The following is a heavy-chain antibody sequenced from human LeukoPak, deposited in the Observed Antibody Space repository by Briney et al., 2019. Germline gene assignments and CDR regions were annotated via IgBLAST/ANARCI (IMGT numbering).Heavy chain of an antibody. CDR2: ISSSSSYI. Sequence: GTSLRLSCAASGFTFSSYSMNWVRQAPGKGLEWVSSISSSSSYIYYADPVKGRFTISRDNAKNSLYLQMNSLRAEGTAVYYCARDPYYDSSGYFDPWGQGTLVTVSS. D-gene: IGHD3-22*01. J-gene: IGHJ5*02. CDR1: GFTFSSYS. V-gene: IGHV3-21*01. CDR3: ARDPYYDSSGYFDP.